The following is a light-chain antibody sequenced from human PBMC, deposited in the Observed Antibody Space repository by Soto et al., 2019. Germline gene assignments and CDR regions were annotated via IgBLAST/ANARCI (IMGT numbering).Light chain of an antibody. CDR2: DAS. V-gene: IGKV1-13*02. CDR1: QGISSA. CDR3: QQFNSYPHT. J-gene: IGKJ2*01. Sequence: AIQLTQSPSSLSAPVGDRVTITCRASQGISSALAWYQQKPGQAPKLLIYDASSLESGVPSRFSGSGSGTDFTLTISSLQPEDFATYYCQQFNSYPHTFGQGTKLEIK.